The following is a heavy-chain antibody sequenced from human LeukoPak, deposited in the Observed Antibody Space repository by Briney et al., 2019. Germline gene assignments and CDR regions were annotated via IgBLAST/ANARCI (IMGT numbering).Heavy chain of an antibody. Sequence: GASVKVSCKASGYIFTDYYMHWVRQAPGQGLEWMGWISAYNGNTNYAQKLQGRVTMTTDTSTSTAYMELRSLRSDDTAVYYCARDPVGATPYWGQGTLVTVSS. CDR1: GYIFTDYY. D-gene: IGHD1-26*01. J-gene: IGHJ4*02. CDR2: ISAYNGNT. CDR3: ARDPVGATPY. V-gene: IGHV1-18*04.